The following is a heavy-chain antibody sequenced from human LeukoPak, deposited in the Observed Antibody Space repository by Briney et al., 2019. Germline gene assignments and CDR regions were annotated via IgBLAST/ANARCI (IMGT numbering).Heavy chain of an antibody. V-gene: IGHV1-18*01. J-gene: IGHJ4*02. D-gene: IGHD5-18*01. CDR3: AREVRSYGWGYFDY. CDR1: GYTFTSYG. Sequence: ASVKVSCKASGYTFTSYGISWVRQAPGQGLEWMGWISAYNGNTNYAQKLQGRVTMTTDTSTSTAYMELRSLRSDDTAVYYRAREVRSYGWGYFDYWGRGTLVTVSS. CDR2: ISAYNGNT.